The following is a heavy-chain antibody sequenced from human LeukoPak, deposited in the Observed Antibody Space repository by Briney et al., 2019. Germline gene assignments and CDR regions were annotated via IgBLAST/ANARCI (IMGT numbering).Heavy chain of an antibody. V-gene: IGHV3-23*01. CDR3: AKDRRPLVQSLPRMDV. CDR2: IRGGGHST. CDR1: GFTFSSYA. D-gene: IGHD2-2*01. Sequence: PGGSLRLSCAASGFTFSSYAMNWVRQAPGKGLEWVSAIRGGGHSTYYTDSVKGRFTISRDNSKNTLYLQMNSLRAEDTAVYYCAKDRRPLVQSLPRMDVWGQGTTVTVSS. J-gene: IGHJ6*02.